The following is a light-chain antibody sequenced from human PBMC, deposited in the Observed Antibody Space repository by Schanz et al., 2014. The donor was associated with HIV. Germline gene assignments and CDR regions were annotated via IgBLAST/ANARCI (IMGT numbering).Light chain of an antibody. Sequence: EIGLTQSPVILSFSPFEISHLPCLSSQTVRSNSLGWYQQKRGQVPRLLIYDASTRATGVPDRFRGSGSGTEFTLTISSLQSEDFALYYCQQYSDWPPSTFGQGTKVEIK. CDR2: DAS. J-gene: IGKJ2*01. V-gene: IGKV3-15*01. CDR1: QTVRSN. CDR3: QQYSDWPPST.